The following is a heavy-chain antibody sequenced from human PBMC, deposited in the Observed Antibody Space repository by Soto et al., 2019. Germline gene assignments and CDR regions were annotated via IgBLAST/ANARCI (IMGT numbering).Heavy chain of an antibody. CDR3: AKDHSKITMVLDY. CDR2: ISWNSGSI. J-gene: IGHJ4*02. Sequence: EVQLVESGGGLVQPGRSLRLSCAASGFTFDDYAMHWVRQAPGKGLEWVSGISWNSGSIGYADSVKGRFTIARDNAKNSRYLQMNTLRAEDTAVYYCAKDHSKITMVLDYWGQGTLITVSS. V-gene: IGHV3-9*01. CDR1: GFTFDDYA. D-gene: IGHD3-10*01.